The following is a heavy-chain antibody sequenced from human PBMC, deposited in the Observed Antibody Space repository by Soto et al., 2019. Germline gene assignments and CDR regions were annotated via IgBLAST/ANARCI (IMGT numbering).Heavy chain of an antibody. Sequence: ALVKVSCKASGYTFTGYYMHWVRQDPGQGLEWMGIINPSGGSTSYAQKFQGRVTMTRDTSTSTVYMELSSLRSEDTAVYYCARDPRKIWGTPGSYFDYWGQGTLVTVSS. CDR3: ARDPRKIWGTPGSYFDY. J-gene: IGHJ4*02. CDR2: INPSGGST. CDR1: GYTFTGYY. D-gene: IGHD3-16*01. V-gene: IGHV1-46*03.